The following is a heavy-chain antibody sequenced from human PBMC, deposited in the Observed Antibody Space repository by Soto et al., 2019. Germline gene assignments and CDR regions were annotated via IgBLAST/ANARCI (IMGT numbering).Heavy chain of an antibody. CDR2: IDPSDSQT. Sequence: PGDSLKIACNGSGYGLAGYWITWVRQKPGKGLEWMGRIDPSDSQTYYSPSFRGHVTISVTKSITTVFLQWSSLRASDTAMYYCARQIYDSDTGPNFQYYFDSWGQGTPVTVSS. D-gene: IGHD3-22*01. CDR3: ARQIYDSDTGPNFQYYFDS. J-gene: IGHJ4*02. V-gene: IGHV5-10-1*01. CDR1: GYGLAGYW.